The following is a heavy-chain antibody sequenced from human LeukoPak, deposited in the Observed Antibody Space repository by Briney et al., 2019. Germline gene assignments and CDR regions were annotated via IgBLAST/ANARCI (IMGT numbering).Heavy chain of an antibody. CDR1: GFTFSSYA. CDR2: ISYDGSNK. CDR3: ARAKNWGYFDY. V-gene: IGHV3-30-3*01. J-gene: IGHJ4*02. D-gene: IGHD7-27*01. Sequence: PGRSLRLSCAASGFTFSSYAMHWVRQAPGKGLEWVAVISYDGSNKYYADSVKGRFTISRDNSKNTLYLQMNSLRAEDTAVYYCARAKNWGYFDYWGQGTLVTVSS.